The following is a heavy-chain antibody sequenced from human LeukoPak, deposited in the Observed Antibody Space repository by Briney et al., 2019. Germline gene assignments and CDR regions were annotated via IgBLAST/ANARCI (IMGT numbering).Heavy chain of an antibody. D-gene: IGHD3-22*01. V-gene: IGHV1-46*01. Sequence: ASVKVSCKASGYTFINYYMHWVRQAPGQGLEWMGIINPSGGSTRYAQQFQGRVTLTRDTSTSTVYMELTTLRSEDTAVYYCARVGTYDSSAYCAHWGQGTLVTVSS. CDR3: ARVGTYDSSAYCAH. CDR1: GYTFINYY. J-gene: IGHJ4*02. CDR2: INPSGGST.